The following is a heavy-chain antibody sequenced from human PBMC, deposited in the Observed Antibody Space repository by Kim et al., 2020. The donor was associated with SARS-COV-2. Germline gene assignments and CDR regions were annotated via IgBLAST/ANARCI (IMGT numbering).Heavy chain of an antibody. Sequence: GGSLRLSCAASGFTFSSYGMHWVRQAPGKGLEWVAVISYDGSNKYYADSVKGRFTISRDNSKNTLYLQMNSLRAEDTAVYYCAKDKRPAQYGDPEDYWG. V-gene: IGHV3-30*18. D-gene: IGHD4-17*01. CDR2: ISYDGSNK. J-gene: IGHJ4*01. CDR1: GFTFSSYG. CDR3: AKDKRPAQYGDPEDY.